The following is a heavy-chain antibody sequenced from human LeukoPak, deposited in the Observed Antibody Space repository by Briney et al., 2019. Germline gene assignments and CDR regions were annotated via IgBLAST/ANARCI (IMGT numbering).Heavy chain of an antibody. V-gene: IGHV3-9*01. J-gene: IGHJ3*02. CDR3: AKGARGYSEESAFDI. D-gene: IGHD4-23*01. CDR2: ISWNSGSI. Sequence: PGGSLRLSCAASGFTFDDYAMRWVRQAPGKGLEWVSGISWNSGSIGYADSVKGRFTISRDNAKNLLYLQMNSLGAEDTAVYYCAKGARGYSEESAFDIWGQGKLVTVSS. CDR1: GFTFDDYA.